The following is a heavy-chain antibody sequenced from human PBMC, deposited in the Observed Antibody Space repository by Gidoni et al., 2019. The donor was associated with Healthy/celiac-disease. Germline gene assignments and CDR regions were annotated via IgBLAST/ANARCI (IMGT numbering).Heavy chain of an antibody. V-gene: IGHV1-69*06. Sequence: QVQLVQSGAEVKKPGSSVKVSCKASGGTFSSYAISWVRQAPGQGLEWMGGIIPIFGTANYAQKFQGRVTITADKSTSTAYMELSSLRSEDTAVYYCARDATVTHYYYYYGMDVWGQGTTVTVSS. CDR3: ARDATVTHYYYYYGMDV. D-gene: IGHD4-4*01. CDR2: IIPIFGTA. J-gene: IGHJ6*02. CDR1: GGTFSSYA.